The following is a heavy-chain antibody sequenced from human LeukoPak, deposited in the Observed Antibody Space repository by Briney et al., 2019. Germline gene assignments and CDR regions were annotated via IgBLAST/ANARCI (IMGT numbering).Heavy chain of an antibody. CDR1: GGSISSGGYS. Sequence: SQTLSLTCAVSGGSISSGGYSWSWIRQPPGTGLEWIGYIYYSGSTNYNPSLKSRVTISVDTSKNQFSLKLSSVTAADTAVYYCARAIVVPAAAGGYYFDYWGQGTLVTVSS. CDR3: ARAIVVPAAAGGYYFDY. J-gene: IGHJ4*02. D-gene: IGHD2-2*01. CDR2: IYYSGST. V-gene: IGHV4-61*08.